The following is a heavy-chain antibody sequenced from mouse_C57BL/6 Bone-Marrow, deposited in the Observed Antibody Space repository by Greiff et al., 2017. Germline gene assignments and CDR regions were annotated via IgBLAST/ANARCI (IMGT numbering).Heavy chain of an antibody. D-gene: IGHD1-1*01. CDR1: GYTFTDYY. V-gene: IGHV1-19*01. Sequence: DVKLQESGPVLVKPGASVKMSCKASGYTFTDYYMNWVKQSHGKSLEWIGVINPYNGGTSYNQKFKGKATLTVDKSSSTAYMELNSLTSEDSAVYYCARRTNYYGSSFYAMDYWGQGTSVTVSS. CDR3: ARRTNYYGSSFYAMDY. CDR2: INPYNGGT. J-gene: IGHJ4*01.